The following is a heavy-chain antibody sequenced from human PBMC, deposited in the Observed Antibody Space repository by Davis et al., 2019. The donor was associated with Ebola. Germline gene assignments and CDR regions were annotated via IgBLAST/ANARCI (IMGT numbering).Heavy chain of an antibody. CDR3: ARGGVGIAARLYYYYGMDV. CDR2: INPNSGGT. CDR1: GYTFTGYY. D-gene: IGHD6-6*01. J-gene: IGHJ6*02. Sequence: AASVKVSCKASGYTFTGYYMHWVRQAPGQGLEWMGWINPNSGGTNYAQKFQGWVTMTRDTSISTAYMELSRLRSDDTAVYYCARGGVGIAARLYYYYGMDVWGQGTTVTVSS. V-gene: IGHV1-2*04.